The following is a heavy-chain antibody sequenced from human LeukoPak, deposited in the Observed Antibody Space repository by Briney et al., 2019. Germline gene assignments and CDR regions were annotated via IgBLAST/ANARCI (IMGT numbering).Heavy chain of an antibody. CDR3: ARRGGSYFDY. Sequence: AGGSLRLSCAASGFTFSSYGMHWVRQAPGKGLEWVAVISHDGSNKYYSDSVKGRFTISRDNSKNTLYLQMNSLRVEDTAVYFCARRGGSYFDYWGQGTLVTVSS. CDR2: ISHDGSNK. V-gene: IGHV3-30*03. D-gene: IGHD1-26*01. CDR1: GFTFSSYG. J-gene: IGHJ4*02.